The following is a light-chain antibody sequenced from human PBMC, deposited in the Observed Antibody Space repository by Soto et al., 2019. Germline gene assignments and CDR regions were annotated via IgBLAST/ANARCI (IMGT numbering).Light chain of an antibody. CDR3: QQYYSYPQT. V-gene: IGKV1-8*01. Sequence: IRGTESPSSLSATVGDRVTITAGPSQVISSYLAWYQQQPGKAPQLLIYAASTLQSGVPSRFSGSGSGTDFTLPISCLQPEDFATYYCQQYYSYPQTFGQGTKVDIK. J-gene: IGKJ1*01. CDR1: QVISSY. CDR2: AAS.